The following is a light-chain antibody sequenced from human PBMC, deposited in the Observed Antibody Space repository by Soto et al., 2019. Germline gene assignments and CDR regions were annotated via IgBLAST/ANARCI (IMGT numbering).Light chain of an antibody. CDR2: LGS. Sequence: DIVMTQSPLSLPATPGEPASISCRSSQSLLYSNGYNYLDWYVQKPGQSPQLLIYLGSNRASGVPDRFSGSGSGTDFTLNISRVEAEDVGVYYCMQALETPLTFGGGTKVEIK. V-gene: IGKV2-28*01. CDR1: QSLLYSNGYNY. J-gene: IGKJ4*01. CDR3: MQALETPLT.